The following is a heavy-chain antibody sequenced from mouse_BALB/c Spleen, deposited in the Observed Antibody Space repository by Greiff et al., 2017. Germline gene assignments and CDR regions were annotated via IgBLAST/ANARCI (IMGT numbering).Heavy chain of an antibody. D-gene: IGHD1-1*01. CDR3: ARSATVVAEEYYYAMDY. CDR1: GFNIKDYY. V-gene: IGHV14-1*02. Sequence: EVQLQQSGAELVRPGALVKLSCKASGFNIKDYYMHWVKQRPEQGLEWIGWIDPENGNTIYDPKFQGKASITADTSSNTAYLQLSSLTSEDTAVYYCARSATVVAEEYYYAMDYWGQGTSVTVSS. J-gene: IGHJ4*01. CDR2: IDPENGNT.